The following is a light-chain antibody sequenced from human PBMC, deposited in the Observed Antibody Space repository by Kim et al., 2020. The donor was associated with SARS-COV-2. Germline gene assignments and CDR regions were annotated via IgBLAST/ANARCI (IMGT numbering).Light chain of an antibody. J-gene: IGKJ4*01. Sequence: ASAGDRVSITCRASQDISNSLAWYQQKPGKAPELLIYDAFTLQSGVSPRFSGSRSGTDFTLTISSLQSEDFATYYCQQHYIYPLTFGGGTKVDIK. CDR1: QDISNS. V-gene: IGKV1-8*01. CDR2: DAF. CDR3: QQHYIYPLT.